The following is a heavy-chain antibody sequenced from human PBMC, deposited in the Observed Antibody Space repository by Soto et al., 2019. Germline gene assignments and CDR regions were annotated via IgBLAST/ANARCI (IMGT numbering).Heavy chain of an antibody. CDR3: AVNSRRMRSF. D-gene: IGHD2-8*01. CDR1: GYTFTAYG. CDR2: ISPHTGKT. Sequence: AAVKATCETSGYTFTAYGISWGRQAPEQGLAWMGWISPHTGKTDYAQNLQGRVTMTTDTSTSTAYMELKSLRSDDTAVYYCAVNSRRMRSFRGQGTPVTGSS. J-gene: IGHJ1*01. V-gene: IGHV1-18*04.